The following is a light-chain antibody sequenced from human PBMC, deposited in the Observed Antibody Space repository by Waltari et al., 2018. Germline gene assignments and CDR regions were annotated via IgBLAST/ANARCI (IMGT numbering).Light chain of an antibody. Sequence: ELVLTPSPGTLSWYPGERATLSCRASQSVSKYLAWYQQRPGQAPRLLIYAASTRATGIPDRFSGSGYGTDFSLIISRLEPEDFAVYYCQNHERLPATFGQGTKVEIK. CDR2: AAS. V-gene: IGKV3-20*01. J-gene: IGKJ1*01. CDR1: QSVSKY. CDR3: QNHERLPAT.